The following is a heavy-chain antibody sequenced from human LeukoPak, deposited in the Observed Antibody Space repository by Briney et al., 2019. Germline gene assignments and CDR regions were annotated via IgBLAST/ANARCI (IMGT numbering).Heavy chain of an antibody. V-gene: IGHV4-4*09. CDR3: AKRQGPTSRSYDWFDP. CDR2: IHSSGYT. D-gene: IGHD1-26*01. CDR1: GGSIISNY. Sequence: SETLSFTCTVSGGSIISNYWSWIRQPPGQGLEWIAYIHSSGYTNYNPSLKSRVTISVDTSKNQFSLKVSSVTAADTAVYYCAKRQGPTSRSYDWFDPWGQGTLVTVSS. J-gene: IGHJ5*02.